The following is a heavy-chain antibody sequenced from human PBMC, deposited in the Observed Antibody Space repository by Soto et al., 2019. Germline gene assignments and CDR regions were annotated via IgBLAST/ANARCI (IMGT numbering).Heavy chain of an antibody. V-gene: IGHV1-46*01. D-gene: IGHD3-16*01. CDR3: ARMETFGSLNWFDP. CDR1: GYTFTSYY. J-gene: IGHJ5*02. Sequence: ASVKVSCKASGYTFTSYYVHWVRQAPGQGLEWMGIINPSGGSTDYAQKFQGRVTMTRDISIATAYMELSSLRSDDTAIYYCARMETFGSLNWFDPWGQGTLVTVSS. CDR2: INPSGGST.